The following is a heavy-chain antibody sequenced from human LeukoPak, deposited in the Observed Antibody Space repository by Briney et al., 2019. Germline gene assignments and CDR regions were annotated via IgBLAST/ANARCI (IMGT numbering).Heavy chain of an antibody. J-gene: IGHJ4*02. Sequence: SETLSLTCAVHGGSFSGYYWSWIRQPPGKGLEWIGEINHSGSTNYNPSLKSRVTISVDTSKNQFSLKLSSVTAADTAVYYCARGYGAIDYWGQGTLVTVSS. CDR2: INHSGST. CDR1: GGSFSGYY. CDR3: ARGYGAIDY. V-gene: IGHV4-34*01. D-gene: IGHD4-17*01.